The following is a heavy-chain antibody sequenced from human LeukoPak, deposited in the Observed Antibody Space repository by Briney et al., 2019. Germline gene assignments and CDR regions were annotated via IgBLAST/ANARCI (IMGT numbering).Heavy chain of an antibody. CDR2: IHSSGYT. J-gene: IGHJ5*02. D-gene: IGHD1-26*01. CDR3: AKRQGPNSGSYVYFDP. CDR1: GGSISSYY. Sequence: SSETLSLTCTVSGGSISSYYWSWIRQPPGQGLEWIAYIHSSGYTNYNPSLKSRVAISVDTSKNQFSLKVTSVTAADTAVYYCAKRQGPNSGSYVYFDPWGQGTLVTVSS. V-gene: IGHV4-4*09.